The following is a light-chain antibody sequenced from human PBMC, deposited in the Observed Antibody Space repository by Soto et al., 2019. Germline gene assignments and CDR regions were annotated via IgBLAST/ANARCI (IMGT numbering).Light chain of an antibody. CDR2: DTS. CDR1: TGAVTSGHY. CDR3: LLSYSGARVV. Sequence: QAVVTQEPSLTVSPGGTVTLTCGSSTGAVTSGHYPYWFQQKPGQAPRTLIYDTSNKHSWTPARCSGSLLGGKAALTLSGAQPEDEAEYYCLLSYSGARVVFGGGTKGTV. V-gene: IGLV7-46*01. J-gene: IGLJ2*01.